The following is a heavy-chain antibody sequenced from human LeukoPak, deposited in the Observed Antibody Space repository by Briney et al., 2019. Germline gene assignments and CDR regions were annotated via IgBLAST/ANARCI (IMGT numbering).Heavy chain of an antibody. CDR2: IYYSGST. Sequence: LRLSCAASGFTFSSYAMSWIRQHPGKGLEWIGYIYYSGSTYYNPSLKSRVTISVDTSKNQFSLKLSSVTAADTAVYYCAKLEGTNSSSWCDYWGQGTLVTVSS. CDR1: GFTFSSYA. V-gene: IGHV4-31*02. CDR3: AKLEGTNSSSWCDY. J-gene: IGHJ4*02. D-gene: IGHD6-13*01.